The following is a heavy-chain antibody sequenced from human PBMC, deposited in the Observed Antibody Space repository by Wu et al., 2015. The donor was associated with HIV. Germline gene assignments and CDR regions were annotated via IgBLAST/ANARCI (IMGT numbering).Heavy chain of an antibody. CDR3: AREPRAAPPPRRLTHYXHSGGRRLSTXSSRPSHPTGPAYG. D-gene: IGHD1-14*01. CDR2: VIPLSRSA. V-gene: IGHV1-69*13. J-gene: IGHJ6*01. Sequence: QVQLVQSATEGKKPGSSVKVSCKASGDTFSYSAFSWVRQAPGQGLEWMGRVIPLSRSAYYAPHFHGRVTITADESTHTTYMEMSGLRSEDTAVYYCAREPRAAPPPRRLTHYXHSGGRRLSTXSSRPSHPTGPAYG. CDR1: GDTFSYSA.